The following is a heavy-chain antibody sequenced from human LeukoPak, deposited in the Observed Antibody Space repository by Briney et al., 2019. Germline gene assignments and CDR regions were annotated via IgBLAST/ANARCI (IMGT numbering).Heavy chain of an antibody. D-gene: IGHD7-27*01. CDR2: INPNSGGT. J-gene: IGHJ6*03. CDR3: ARESYLTGPDMDV. V-gene: IGHV1-2*02. Sequence: ASVKVSCKASGYTFTGYYMHWVRQAPGQGLEWMGWINPNSGGTNYAQKFQGRVTMTTDTSTSTAYMELRSLRSDDTAVYYCARESYLTGPDMDVWGKGTTVTVSS. CDR1: GYTFTGYY.